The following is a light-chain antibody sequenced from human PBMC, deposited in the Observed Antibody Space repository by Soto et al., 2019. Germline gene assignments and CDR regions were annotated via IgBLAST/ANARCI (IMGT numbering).Light chain of an antibody. Sequence: QSGLTQPGAGSGSPGQSMTFSCTGTSSDVGGYNYVSWYQQHPGKAPKLMIYDVSNRPSGVSDRFSGSKSGNTASLTISGLQAEDEPDSSCNSYTSTSTPHFVFGTGTKVTV. CDR1: SSDVGGYNY. J-gene: IGLJ1*01. CDR2: DVS. CDR3: NSYTSTSTPHFV. V-gene: IGLV2-14*01.